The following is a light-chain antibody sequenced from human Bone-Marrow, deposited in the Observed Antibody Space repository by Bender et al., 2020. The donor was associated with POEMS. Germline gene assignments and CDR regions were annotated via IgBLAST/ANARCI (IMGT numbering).Light chain of an antibody. CDR1: SSNIGSNP. Sequence: SVLTQPPSASGTPGQRVTISCSGSSSNIGSNPVNWYQQHPGKAPKLVIYEGSKRPSGVSHRFSGSKSGNTASLTISGLQAEDEADYYCCSFAASGVFGGGTHLTVL. CDR3: CSFAASGV. CDR2: EGS. V-gene: IGLV2-23*01. J-gene: IGLJ3*02.